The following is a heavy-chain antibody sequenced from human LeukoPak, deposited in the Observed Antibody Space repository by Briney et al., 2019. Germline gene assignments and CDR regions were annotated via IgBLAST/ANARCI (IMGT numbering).Heavy chain of an antibody. CDR2: ISYDGSNK. Sequence: GGSLRPSCAASGFTFSSYGMHWVRQAPGKGLEWVAVISYDGSNKYYADSVKGRFTISRDNSKNTLYLQMNSLRAEDTAVYYCAKDQGYYDSSGPFDYWGQGTLVTVSS. CDR3: AKDQGYYDSSGPFDY. D-gene: IGHD3-22*01. J-gene: IGHJ4*02. V-gene: IGHV3-30*18. CDR1: GFTFSSYG.